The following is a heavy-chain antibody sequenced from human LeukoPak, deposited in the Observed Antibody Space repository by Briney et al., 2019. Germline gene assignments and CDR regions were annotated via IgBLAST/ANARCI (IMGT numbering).Heavy chain of an antibody. Sequence: TGGSLRLSCAASGFTFSSYSMNWVRQAPGKGLEWVSSISSSSSYIYYADSVKGRFTISRDNAKNSLYLQMNSLRAEDTAVYYCARDRYYDSSGYPGRYNWFDPWGQGTLVTVSS. D-gene: IGHD3-22*01. CDR3: ARDRYYDSSGYPGRYNWFDP. CDR2: ISSSSSYI. V-gene: IGHV3-21*01. J-gene: IGHJ5*02. CDR1: GFTFSSYS.